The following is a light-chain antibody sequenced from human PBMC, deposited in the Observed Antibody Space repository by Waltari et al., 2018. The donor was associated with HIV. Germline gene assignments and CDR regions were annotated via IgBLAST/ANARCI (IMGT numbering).Light chain of an antibody. CDR2: DSN. CDR1: SSTIENTF. J-gene: IGLJ3*02. V-gene: IGLV1-51*01. CDR3: GTWETSLSAWV. Sequence: QSVLTQPPSVSAAPGQKVTISCPRSSSTIENTFVPCYQQFPGTAPKLLISDSNKRPSGIPDRFSGSKSGTSAALDITGLQTGDEADYYCGTWETSLSAWVFGGGTKLTVL.